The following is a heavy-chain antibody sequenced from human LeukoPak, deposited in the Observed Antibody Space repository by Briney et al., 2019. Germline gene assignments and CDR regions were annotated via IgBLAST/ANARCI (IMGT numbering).Heavy chain of an antibody. J-gene: IGHJ3*02. D-gene: IGHD4-11*01. Sequence: GGSLRLSCAASGSTFSRHSMNWVRQAPGKGLEWVSYISSGSSYIYYADSEKGRFTISRDNAENSLYLQMNSLRGEDTAVYYCARGGLNYADASDIWGQGTMVTVSS. CDR2: ISSGSSYI. CDR1: GSTFSRHS. V-gene: IGHV3-21*01. CDR3: ARGGLNYADASDI.